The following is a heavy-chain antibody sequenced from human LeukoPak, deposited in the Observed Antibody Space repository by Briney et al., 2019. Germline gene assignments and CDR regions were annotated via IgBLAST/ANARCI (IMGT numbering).Heavy chain of an antibody. V-gene: IGHV5-51*01. CDR1: GYSFTSYW. Sequence: GESLKISCKGSGYSFTSYWIGWVRQMPGKGLEWMGIIYPGDSDTRYSPSFQGQVTISADKSISTAYLQWSSLKASDTAMYYCARRRRGSDHYYYYGMDVWGKGTTVTVSS. CDR2: IYPGDSDT. D-gene: IGHD2-15*01. J-gene: IGHJ6*04. CDR3: ARRRRGSDHYYYYGMDV.